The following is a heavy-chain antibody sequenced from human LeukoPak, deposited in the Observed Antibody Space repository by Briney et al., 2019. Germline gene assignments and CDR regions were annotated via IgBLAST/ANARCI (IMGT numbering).Heavy chain of an antibody. D-gene: IGHD6-19*01. CDR2: IRYDGSNK. V-gene: IGHV3-30*02. CDR3: AKDRWGAVASFDN. J-gene: IGHJ4*02. Sequence: GGSLRLSCAASGFTFSSYDMHWVRQAPGKGLEWVAFIRYDGSNKYHADSLKGRFTISRDNSKNTLNLQMNSLRAEDTAVYYCAKDRWGAVASFDNWGQGTLVTVSS. CDR1: GFTFSSYD.